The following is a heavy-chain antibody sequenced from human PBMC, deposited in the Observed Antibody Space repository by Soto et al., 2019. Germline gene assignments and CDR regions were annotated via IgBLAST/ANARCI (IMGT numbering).Heavy chain of an antibody. CDR2: INPNSGGT. J-gene: IGHJ6*02. V-gene: IGHV1-2*02. D-gene: IGHD3-22*01. Sequence: SXKVSCKASGYTXTGYYMNWVRQAPGQGLEWMGWINPNSGGTNYAQKFQGRVTMTRDTSISTAYMELSRLRSDEKAVYYCARPPHVNIYYYASSGYYGTPTSLYGMDVWGQGTTVTVS. CDR3: ARPPHVNIYYYASSGYYGTPTSLYGMDV. CDR1: GYTXTGYY.